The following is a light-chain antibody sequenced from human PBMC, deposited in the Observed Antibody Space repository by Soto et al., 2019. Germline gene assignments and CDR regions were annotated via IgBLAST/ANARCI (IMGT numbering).Light chain of an antibody. J-gene: IGKJ5*01. CDR3: QQRGNWPIT. CDR1: QSVSSS. CDR2: DAS. Sequence: EIVLTQSPATLSLSPGERATLSCRASQSVSSSLAWYQQKPGQTPRLLIYDASTRATGIPARFSGSGSGTDFTLTISSLEPEDIAVYYCQQRGNWPITFGQGTRLEIK. V-gene: IGKV3-11*01.